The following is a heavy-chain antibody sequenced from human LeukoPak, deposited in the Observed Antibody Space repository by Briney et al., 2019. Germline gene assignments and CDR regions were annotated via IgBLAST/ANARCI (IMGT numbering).Heavy chain of an antibody. Sequence: GGSLRLSCTASGFAFSRYYIHWVRQAPGNGLVWVSRISPDGTKADYADSVKGRFTVSRDNAQNTLYLQMNSLRAEDSAAYFCARNFDYGDYLWGKRTLVTVSS. V-gene: IGHV3-74*01. CDR1: GFAFSRYY. J-gene: IGHJ5*02. CDR2: ISPDGTKA. CDR3: ARNFDYGDYL. D-gene: IGHD4-17*01.